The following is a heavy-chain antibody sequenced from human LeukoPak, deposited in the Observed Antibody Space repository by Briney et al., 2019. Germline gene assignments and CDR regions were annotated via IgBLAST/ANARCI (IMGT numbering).Heavy chain of an antibody. J-gene: IGHJ4*02. V-gene: IGHV1-18*01. CDR1: GYTFTSYG. D-gene: IGHD3-9*01. CDR3: ARDQAATNTQVRFCLD. Sequence: ASVKVSCKASGYTFTSYGISWVRQAPGQGLEWMGWSSAYNGNTNFAQKLQGRVTMTTDTSTSTAYMDLRSLRSDDTAVYYCARDQAATNTQVRFCLDWGQGTLVTVSS. CDR2: SSAYNGNT.